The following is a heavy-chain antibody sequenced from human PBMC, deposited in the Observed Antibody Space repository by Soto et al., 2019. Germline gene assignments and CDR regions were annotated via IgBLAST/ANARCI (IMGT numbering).Heavy chain of an antibody. CDR1: GFTFSSYA. CDR2: ISGSGDST. Sequence: GGSLRLSCAASGFTFSSYAMSWVRQAPGKGLEWVSAISGSGDSTYYADSVKGRFTISRDNSKNTLYVQMNSLRAEDTAVYYCAKDNNGYYDSSALDYWGQGTLVTVSS. CDR3: AKDNNGYYDSSALDY. J-gene: IGHJ4*02. V-gene: IGHV3-23*01. D-gene: IGHD3-22*01.